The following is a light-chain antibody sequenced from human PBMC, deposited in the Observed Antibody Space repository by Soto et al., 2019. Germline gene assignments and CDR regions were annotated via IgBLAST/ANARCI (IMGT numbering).Light chain of an antibody. CDR1: SSDVGRYNL. Sequence: QSALTQPASVSGSPGQSITISCTGTSSDVGRYNLVSWYQQHPGKAPKLLISEVSDRPSGVSSRFSGSKSGTTASLTISGLQAEDEADYYCSSYTGSSPLVFGGGTKVTVL. V-gene: IGLV2-14*02. CDR2: EVS. CDR3: SSYTGSSPLV. J-gene: IGLJ2*01.